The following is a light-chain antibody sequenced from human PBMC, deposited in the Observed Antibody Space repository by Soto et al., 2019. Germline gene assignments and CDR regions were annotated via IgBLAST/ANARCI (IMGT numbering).Light chain of an antibody. V-gene: IGKV4-1*01. CDR3: QQYYSSPWT. J-gene: IGKJ1*01. Sequence: DIVMTQSPDSLAVSLGERATINCKSSQSVLYSSNNKNYLAWYQQKPGQPPKLLIYWASTRESGVTDRFSGRGSGTDFTLTIISLQAEDVAVYYCQQYYSSPWTFGQGTKVEIK. CDR1: QSVLYSSNNKNY. CDR2: WAS.